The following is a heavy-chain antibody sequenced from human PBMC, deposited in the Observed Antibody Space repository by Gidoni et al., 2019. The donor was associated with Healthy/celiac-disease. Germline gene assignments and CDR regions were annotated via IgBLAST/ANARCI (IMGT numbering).Heavy chain of an antibody. D-gene: IGHD6-13*01. CDR3: ARVRLTGVIAAAPFDY. Sequence: QVQLQESGPGLVKPSETLSLTCTASGGSISSYYWSWIRQPPGKGLDWIGYIYYSGSTNYNPSLKSRVTISVDTSKNQFSLKLSSVTAADTAVYYCARVRLTGVIAAAPFDYWGQGTLVTVSS. CDR1: GGSISSYY. CDR2: IYYSGST. J-gene: IGHJ4*02. V-gene: IGHV4-59*01.